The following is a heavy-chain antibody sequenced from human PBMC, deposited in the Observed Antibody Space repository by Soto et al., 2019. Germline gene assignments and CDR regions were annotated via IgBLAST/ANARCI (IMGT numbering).Heavy chain of an antibody. D-gene: IGHD3-16*01. CDR1: GFTVSSKY. Sequence: VGSLRLSCAASGFTVSSKYMSWVRQAPGKGLEWVSVIYSGGSTYYADSVKGRFTISRHNSKNTLYLQMNSLRAEDTAVYYCAGVGEYAPNDYYYYYYMDVWGKGTTVTVSS. V-gene: IGHV3-53*04. CDR2: IYSGGST. J-gene: IGHJ6*03. CDR3: AGVGEYAPNDYYYYYYMDV.